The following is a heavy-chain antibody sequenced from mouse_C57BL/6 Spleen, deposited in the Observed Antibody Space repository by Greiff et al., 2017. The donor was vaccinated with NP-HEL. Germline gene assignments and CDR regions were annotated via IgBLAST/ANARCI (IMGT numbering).Heavy chain of an antibody. V-gene: IGHV5-16*01. CDR1: GFTFSDYY. CDR2: INYDGSST. J-gene: IGHJ4*01. D-gene: IGHD2-5*01. CDR3: ARGYSNYYAMDY. Sequence: EVKVVESEGGLVQPGSSMKLSCTASGFTFSDYYMAWVRQVPEKGLEWVANINYDGSSTYYLDSLKSRFIISRDNAKNILYLQMSSLKSEDTATYYCARGYSNYYAMDYWGQGTSVTVSS.